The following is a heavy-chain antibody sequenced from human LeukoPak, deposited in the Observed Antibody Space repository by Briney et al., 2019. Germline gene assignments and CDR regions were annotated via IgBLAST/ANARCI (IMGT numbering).Heavy chain of an antibody. D-gene: IGHD3-10*01. V-gene: IGHV4-34*01. CDR1: GGSFSGYY. Sequence: SETLSLTCAVYGGSFSGYYWSWIRQPPGKGPEWIGEINHSGSTNYNPSLKSRVTISVDTSKNQFSLKLSSVTAADTAVYYCARLAVVRGVITDYYFDYWGQGTLVTVSS. CDR3: ARLAVVRGVITDYYFDY. J-gene: IGHJ4*02. CDR2: INHSGST.